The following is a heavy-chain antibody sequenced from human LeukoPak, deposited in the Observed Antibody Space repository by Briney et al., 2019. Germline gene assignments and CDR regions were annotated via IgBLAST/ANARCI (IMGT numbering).Heavy chain of an antibody. CDR3: ARVPSGSYRWFDP. D-gene: IGHD1-26*01. V-gene: IGHV1-69*13. J-gene: IGHJ5*02. CDR1: GGTFSSYA. Sequence: SVKVSCKASGGTFSSYAISWVRQAPGQGLEWMGGIIPIFGTANYAQKFQGRVTITADESTSTAYMELSSLRSEDTAVYYCARVPSGSYRWFDPWGQGTLVTVSS. CDR2: IIPIFGTA.